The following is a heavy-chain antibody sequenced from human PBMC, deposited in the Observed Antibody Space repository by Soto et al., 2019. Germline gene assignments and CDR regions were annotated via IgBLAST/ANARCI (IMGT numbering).Heavy chain of an antibody. D-gene: IGHD2-2*01. CDR1: GGSISSYY. J-gene: IGHJ4*02. Sequence: QVQLQESGPGLLKPSETLSLTCTVSGGSISSYYWSWIRQPAGKGLEWIGRIYTSGSTNYNPSLKSRVTMSVDTSKNQFSLKLSSVTAADTAVYYCARACSSNSCYDVFDYWGQGTPVTVSS. CDR2: IYTSGST. CDR3: ARACSSNSCYDVFDY. V-gene: IGHV4-4*07.